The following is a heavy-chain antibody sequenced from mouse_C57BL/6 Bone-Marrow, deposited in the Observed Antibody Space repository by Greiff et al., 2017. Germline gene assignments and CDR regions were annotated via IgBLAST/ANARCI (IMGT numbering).Heavy chain of an antibody. J-gene: IGHJ2*01. CDR3: TSSPSYFDY. Sequence: EVQLHQSGAELVRPGASVKLSCTASGFNIKDDYMHWVKQRPEQGLEWIGWIDPENGDTEYASKFQGKATITADTSSNTAYLQLSSLTSEDTAVYYCTSSPSYFDYWGQGTTLTVSA. V-gene: IGHV14-4*01. CDR1: GFNIKDDY. CDR2: IDPENGDT. D-gene: IGHD1-1*01.